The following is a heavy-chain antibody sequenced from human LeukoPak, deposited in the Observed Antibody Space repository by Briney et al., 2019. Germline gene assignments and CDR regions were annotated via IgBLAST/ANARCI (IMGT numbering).Heavy chain of an antibody. CDR1: GFTFSSYA. Sequence: GGSLRLSCAASGFTFSSYAMSWVRQAPGKGLEWVSAISGSGGSTYYADSVKGRFTISRDNSKNTLYLQMNSLRAEDTAVYYCAADILTGYYYPGDYWGQGTLVTVSS. CDR3: AADILTGYYYPGDY. D-gene: IGHD3-9*01. CDR2: ISGSGGST. V-gene: IGHV3-23*01. J-gene: IGHJ4*02.